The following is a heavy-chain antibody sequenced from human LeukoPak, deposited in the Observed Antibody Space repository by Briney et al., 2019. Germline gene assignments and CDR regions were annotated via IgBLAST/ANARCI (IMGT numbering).Heavy chain of an antibody. CDR3: ARGIEGDYYDSSGLSY. CDR1: GYTFSTHG. Sequence: GASVKVSCKSSGYTFSTHGINWVRQAPGQGLEWMGWISGYNGKTNYAQKLQDRVTMTTDTSTSTAYMELRSLRSDDTAVYYCARGIEGDYYDSSGLSYWGQGTLVTVSS. V-gene: IGHV1-18*01. D-gene: IGHD3-22*01. CDR2: ISGYNGKT. J-gene: IGHJ4*02.